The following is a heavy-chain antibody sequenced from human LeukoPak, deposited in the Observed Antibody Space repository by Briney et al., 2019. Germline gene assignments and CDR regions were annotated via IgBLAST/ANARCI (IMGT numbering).Heavy chain of an antibody. V-gene: IGHV4-39*07. CDR2: IYTSGST. J-gene: IGHJ4*02. CDR1: GGSISSSSYY. CDR3: ASGYCSGGSCFYGY. Sequence: SETLSLTCTVSGGSISSSSYYWGWIRQPPGKGLEWIGRIYTSGSTNYNPSLKSRVTMSVDTSKNQFSLKLSSVTAADTAVYYCASGYCSGGSCFYGYWGQGTLVTVSS. D-gene: IGHD2-15*01.